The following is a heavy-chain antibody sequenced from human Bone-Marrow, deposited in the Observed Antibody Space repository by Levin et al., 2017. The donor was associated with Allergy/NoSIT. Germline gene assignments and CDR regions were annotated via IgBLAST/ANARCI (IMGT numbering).Heavy chain of an antibody. Sequence: PGGSLRLSCAASGFTFSSYAMTWVRQAPGKGLEWVSGISDSGGSTYYADSVKGRFTISRDNSRTTLYLQMNSLRAEDTAVYYCAKTFRAITMIDPVGYWGQGTLVTVSS. CDR1: GFTFSSYA. CDR3: AKTFRAITMIDPVGY. D-gene: IGHD3-22*01. J-gene: IGHJ4*02. V-gene: IGHV3-23*01. CDR2: ISDSGGST.